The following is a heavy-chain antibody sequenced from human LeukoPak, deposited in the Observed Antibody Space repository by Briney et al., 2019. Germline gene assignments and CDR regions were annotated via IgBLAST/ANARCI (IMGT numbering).Heavy chain of an antibody. CDR1: GGSISSYY. V-gene: IGHV4-59*01. Sequence: SETLSLTCTVSGGSISSYYWSWIRQPPGKGLEWIGYIYYSGSTNYNPSLKSRVTISVDTSKNQFSLKLSSVTAADTAVYYCARGNQGGDILTDGAGYYGMDVWGQGTTVTVSS. CDR3: ARGNQGGDILTDGAGYYGMDV. D-gene: IGHD3-9*01. J-gene: IGHJ6*02. CDR2: IYYSGST.